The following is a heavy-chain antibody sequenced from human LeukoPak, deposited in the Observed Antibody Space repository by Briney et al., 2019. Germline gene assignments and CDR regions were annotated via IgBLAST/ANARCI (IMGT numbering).Heavy chain of an antibody. CDR1: GYTFTNYA. J-gene: IGHJ4*02. CDR3: ARAFQSLGGLSLPDY. V-gene: IGHV7-4-1*02. Sequence: ASVKVSCKASGYTFTNYAMNWLRQAPGQGLEWMGWINTNTGNPAYAQGFTGRFVFSLDTSVSTTYLQISSLKAEDTAVYFCARAFQSLGGLSLPDYWGQGTLLTVSS. CDR2: INTNTGNP. D-gene: IGHD3-16*02.